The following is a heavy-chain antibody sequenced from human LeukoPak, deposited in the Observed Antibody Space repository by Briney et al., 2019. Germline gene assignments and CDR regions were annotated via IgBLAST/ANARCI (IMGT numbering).Heavy chain of an antibody. CDR1: GFTFSDYY. Sequence: GGSLRLSCAASGFTFSDYYMSWIRQAPGKELEWVSYISSSGSTIYYADSVKGRFTISRDNAKNSLYLQMNSLRAEDTAVYYCARGVSYYYDSSGYFIWGQGTLVTVSS. D-gene: IGHD3-22*01. CDR2: ISSSGSTI. J-gene: IGHJ4*02. V-gene: IGHV3-11*04. CDR3: ARGVSYYYDSSGYFI.